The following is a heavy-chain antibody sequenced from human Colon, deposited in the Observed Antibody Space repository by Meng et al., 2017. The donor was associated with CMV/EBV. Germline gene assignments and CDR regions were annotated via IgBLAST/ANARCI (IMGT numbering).Heavy chain of an antibody. J-gene: IGHJ4*02. Sequence: DVELGESGGVLFKPGEPLRLSLAASGFTLTNAWVTWVRQAPGKGLEWVGHIKGKSDGGTTDYAAPVKGRFTISRDDSKNTLYLQMSSLKTEDTGIYYCTTVRWGTGDYWGQGTLVTVSS. V-gene: IGHV3-15*01. CDR1: GFTLTNAW. CDR3: TTVRWGTGDY. D-gene: IGHD1-14*01. CDR2: IKGKSDGGTT.